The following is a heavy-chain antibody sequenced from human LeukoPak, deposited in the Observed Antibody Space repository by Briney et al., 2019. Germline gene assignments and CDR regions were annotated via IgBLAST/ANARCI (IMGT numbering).Heavy chain of an antibody. CDR2: IYYSGST. V-gene: IGHV4-59*01. D-gene: IGHD1-26*01. J-gene: IGHJ4*02. Sequence: SETLSLTCTVSGGSIRSYYWSWIRQPPGKGLEWIGYIYYSGSTNYNPSLKSRVAISVDTSKNQFSLKLSSVTAADTAVYYCAGGGATLVFDYWGQGTLVTVSS. CDR1: GGSIRSYY. CDR3: AGGGATLVFDY.